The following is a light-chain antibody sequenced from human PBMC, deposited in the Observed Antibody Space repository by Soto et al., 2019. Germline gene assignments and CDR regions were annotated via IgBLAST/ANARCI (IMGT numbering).Light chain of an antibody. Sequence: QSVLTQPPSASGTPGQRVTISCSGSMSNIERYYVYWYQHLPGTAPKLLIYRDNQRPSGVPDRFSGSKSGTSASLAISGLRSEDEADYYCAAWDDSLSGPVFGGGTKLTVL. CDR2: RDN. CDR3: AAWDDSLSGPV. J-gene: IGLJ2*01. CDR1: MSNIERYY. V-gene: IGLV1-47*01.